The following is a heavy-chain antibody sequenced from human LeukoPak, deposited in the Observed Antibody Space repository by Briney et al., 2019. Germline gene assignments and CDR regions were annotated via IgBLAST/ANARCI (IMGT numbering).Heavy chain of an antibody. Sequence: SETLSLTCTVSGGSISSYYWSWIRQPPGKGLEWIGYVHYSGSTDYNPSLKSRVTISVDTPKNQFSLKLSSVTAADTAVYYCARLGFCSSTSCPDVWGQGTLVTVSS. CDR3: ARLGFCSSTSCPDV. J-gene: IGHJ4*02. CDR1: GGSISSYY. CDR2: VHYSGST. D-gene: IGHD2-2*01. V-gene: IGHV4-59*08.